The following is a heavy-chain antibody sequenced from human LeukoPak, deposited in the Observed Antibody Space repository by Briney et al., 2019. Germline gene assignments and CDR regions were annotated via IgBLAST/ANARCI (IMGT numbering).Heavy chain of an antibody. V-gene: IGHV3-74*01. CDR3: ARCDYASSSDFDY. CDR2: INSYGTIT. D-gene: IGHD6-6*01. J-gene: IGHJ4*02. Sequence: GGSLRLSCAASGFSFSSCWRHWVRQAPGKGLVWVSRINSYGTITNYADSVKGRFTISRDNAKNTLYLQINSLRAEDTAVYYCARCDYASSSDFDYVGQGTLVTVSS. CDR1: GFSFSSCW.